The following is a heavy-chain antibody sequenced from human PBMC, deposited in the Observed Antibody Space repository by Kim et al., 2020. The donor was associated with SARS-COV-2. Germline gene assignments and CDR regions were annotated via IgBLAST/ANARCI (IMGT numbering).Heavy chain of an antibody. D-gene: IGHD3-3*01. Sequence: YTQKVQGRFTMTEDTSTDAAYMELSGLRSEDTSVYYCATGSPFGVGWFDPWGQGTLVTVSS. J-gene: IGHJ5*02. V-gene: IGHV1-24*01. CDR3: ATGSPFGVGWFDP.